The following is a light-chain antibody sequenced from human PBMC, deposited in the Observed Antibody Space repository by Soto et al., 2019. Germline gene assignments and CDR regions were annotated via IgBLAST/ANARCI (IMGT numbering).Light chain of an antibody. Sequence: QSALTQPASVSGSPGQSITVSCTGTSSDVGGYNYVSWYQQHPGKAPKVMIYDVSKRPSGVSNRFSGSKSGNTASLTISGLQAEDDADYYCNSYTSSSTLPYVFGTWTKVTVL. CDR2: DVS. J-gene: IGLJ1*01. CDR3: NSYTSSSTLPYV. V-gene: IGLV2-14*01. CDR1: SSDVGGYNY.